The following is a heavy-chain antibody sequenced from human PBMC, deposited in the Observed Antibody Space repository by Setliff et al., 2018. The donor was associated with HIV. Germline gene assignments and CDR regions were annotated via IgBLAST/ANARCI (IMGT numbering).Heavy chain of an antibody. CDR1: GFTFSNYG. Sequence: GGSLRLSCAASGFTFSNYGMHWVRQAPGKGLEWVGRIRDRANSYETTYAASVVGRFTVSRDDSKNTAYLQMNSLKTEDTAVYYCSRHDYSKGYYYYLDAWGKGTTVTVS. J-gene: IGHJ6*03. CDR2: IRDRANSYET. CDR3: SRHDYSKGYYYYLDA. D-gene: IGHD4-4*01. V-gene: IGHV3-73*01.